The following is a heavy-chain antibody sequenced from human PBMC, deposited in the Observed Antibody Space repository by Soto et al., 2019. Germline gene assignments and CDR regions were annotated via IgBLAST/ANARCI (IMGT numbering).Heavy chain of an antibody. J-gene: IGHJ5*02. CDR3: GRVGYFDWLFARDIHWFDP. CDR2: IYYSGST. CDR1: GGSISSYY. V-gene: IGHV4-59*01. D-gene: IGHD3-9*01. Sequence: PSETLSLTCTVSGGSISSYYWSWIRQPPGKGLEWIGYIYYSGSTNYNPSLKSRVTISVDTSKNQFSLKLSSVTAADTAVYYCGRVGYFDWLFARDIHWFDPWRQGTLVTVSS.